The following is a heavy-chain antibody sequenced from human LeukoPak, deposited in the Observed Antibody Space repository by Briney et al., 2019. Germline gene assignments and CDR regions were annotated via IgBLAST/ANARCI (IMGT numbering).Heavy chain of an antibody. J-gene: IGHJ4*02. V-gene: IGHV3-23*01. CDR3: ANEIRPNDY. D-gene: IGHD4-17*01. CDR2: ISISGDRT. CDR1: GFAFSSHA. Sequence: GGSLRLSCAASGFAFSSHAMTWVRQAPGKGLEWVSAISISGDRTYYAHSVKGRFTISRDNSKNTVYLQMNSLRAEDTAVYYCANEIRPNDYWGQGALVTVSS.